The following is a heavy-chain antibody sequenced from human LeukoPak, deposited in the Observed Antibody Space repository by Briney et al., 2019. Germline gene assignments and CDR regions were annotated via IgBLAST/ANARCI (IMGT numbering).Heavy chain of an antibody. V-gene: IGHV3-64*01. Sequence: GRSLRLSCTASGFTFSNYALHSVRQAPGKGLEYVSAISSNGGSTYYTSSVKGRFTISRDNSKNTLHLQMGSLRPEDMAVYYCARVSRAQGGMDVWGQGTTVTVSS. CDR1: GFTFSNYA. J-gene: IGHJ6*02. CDR3: ARVSRAQGGMDV. CDR2: ISSNGGST.